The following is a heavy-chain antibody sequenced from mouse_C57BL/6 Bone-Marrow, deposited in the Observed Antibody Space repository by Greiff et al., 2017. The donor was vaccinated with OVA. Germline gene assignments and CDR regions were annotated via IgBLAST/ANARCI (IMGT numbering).Heavy chain of an antibody. Sequence: LVESGAELVRPGTSVKVSCKASGYAFTNYLIEWVKQRPGQGLEWIGVINPGSGGTNYNEKFKGKATLTADKSSSTAYMQLSSLTSEDSAVYFCARGNYGSSYGYFDYWGQGTTLTVSS. D-gene: IGHD1-1*01. CDR3: ARGNYGSSYGYFDY. CDR2: INPGSGGT. CDR1: GYAFTNYL. J-gene: IGHJ2*01. V-gene: IGHV1-54*01.